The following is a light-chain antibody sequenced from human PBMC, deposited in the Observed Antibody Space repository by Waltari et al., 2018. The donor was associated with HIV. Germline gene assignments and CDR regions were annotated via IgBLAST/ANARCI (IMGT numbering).Light chain of an antibody. CDR1: KSNIGAGHD. CDR3: QSSDIRLHGLWV. Sequence: QSLLTQPPSVSVTPGQRITISCTGNKSNIGAGHDVHWYRQLPGTAPRLLIFANSNRPSGLPDRISGSKSTASASLAITGLQAEDEGYYYCQSSDIRLHGLWVFGGGTKVTVL. J-gene: IGLJ3*02. CDR2: ANS. V-gene: IGLV1-40*01.